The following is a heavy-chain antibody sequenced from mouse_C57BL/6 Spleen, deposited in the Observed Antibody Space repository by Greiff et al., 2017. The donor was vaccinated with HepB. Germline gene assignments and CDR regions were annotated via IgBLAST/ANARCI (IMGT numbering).Heavy chain of an antibody. CDR1: GYSITSGYY. J-gene: IGHJ4*01. D-gene: IGHD1-1*02. CDR2: ISYDGSN. Sequence: EVQLQQSGPGLVKPSQSLSLTCSVPGYSITSGYYWNWIRQFPGNKLEWMGYISYDGSNNYNPSLKNRISITRDTSKNQFFLKLNSVTTEDTATYYCARALGSPYYAMDYWGQGTSVTVSS. CDR3: ARALGSPYYAMDY. V-gene: IGHV3-6*01.